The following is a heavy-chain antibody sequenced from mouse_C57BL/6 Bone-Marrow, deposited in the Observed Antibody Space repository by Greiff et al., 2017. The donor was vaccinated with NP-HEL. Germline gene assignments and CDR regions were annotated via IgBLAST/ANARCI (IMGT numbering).Heavy chain of an antibody. CDR2: IYPGDGDT. Sequence: QVQLQQSGPELVKPGASVKISCKASGYAFSSSWMNWVKQRPGKGLEWIGRIYPGDGDTNYNGKFKGKATLTADKSSSTAYMQLSSLTSEDSAVYFCARYHIYSNRDYWGQGTTLTVSS. CDR1: GYAFSSSW. D-gene: IGHD2-5*01. V-gene: IGHV1-82*01. J-gene: IGHJ2*01. CDR3: ARYHIYSNRDY.